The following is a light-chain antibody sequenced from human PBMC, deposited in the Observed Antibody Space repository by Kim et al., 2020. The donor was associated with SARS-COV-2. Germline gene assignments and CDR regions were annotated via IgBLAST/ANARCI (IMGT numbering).Light chain of an antibody. J-gene: IGLJ3*02. V-gene: IGLV9-49*01. Sequence: QLVLTQPPSASASLGASVTLTCTLSSGYSNYKVDWYQQRPGKCPRFVMRVGTGGIVGSKGDGIPDRFSVLGSGLNRYLTIKNIQEEDESDYHCGADHGSGSNFVWVFGGGTKLTVL. CDR1: SGYSNYK. CDR3: GADHGSGSNFVWV. CDR2: VGTGGIVG.